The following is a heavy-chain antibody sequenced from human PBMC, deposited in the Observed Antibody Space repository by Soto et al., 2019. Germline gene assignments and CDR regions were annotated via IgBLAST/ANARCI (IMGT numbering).Heavy chain of an antibody. Sequence: SETLSLTCSVSGGSISSADHLWSWIRQQPGKALEWIGYIHYTGSTSYNPSLKSRLAISLDASKNQFSLSLSSVTSADTAVYYCARDHRSLGDYYGIDVWGQGTTVTVSS. CDR1: GGSISSADHL. CDR3: ARDHRSLGDYYGIDV. CDR2: IHYTGST. J-gene: IGHJ6*02. V-gene: IGHV4-31*03. D-gene: IGHD3-10*01.